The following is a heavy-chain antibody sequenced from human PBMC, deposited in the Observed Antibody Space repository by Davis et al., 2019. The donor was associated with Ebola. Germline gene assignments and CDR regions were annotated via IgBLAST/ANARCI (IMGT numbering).Heavy chain of an antibody. J-gene: IGHJ3*02. CDR2: TYYRSKWYY. CDR3: ARGRVNAFDI. V-gene: IGHV6-1*01. Sequence: SQTLSLTCAISGDSVSSNSVAWNWIRQSPSRGLEWLGRTYYRSKWYYDYAVSVRSRMAINADTSKNQFSLQLNFVTPEDTAVYYCARGRVNAFDIWGRGTMVTVSS. CDR1: GDSVSSNSVA. D-gene: IGHD2-21*01.